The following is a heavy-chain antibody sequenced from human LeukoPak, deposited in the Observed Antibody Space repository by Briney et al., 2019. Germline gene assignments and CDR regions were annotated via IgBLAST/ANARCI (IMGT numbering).Heavy chain of an antibody. Sequence: GGSLRLSCAASGFTFSSYGMSWVRQAPGKGLEWVSSISGSGSGGSTYYADSVKGRFTISRDNSKNTLYLQMNSLIAEDTAVYYCAKSGYNRFDYWGQGTLVTVSS. CDR1: GFTFSSYG. D-gene: IGHD5-24*01. V-gene: IGHV3-23*01. J-gene: IGHJ4*02. CDR2: ISGSGSGGST. CDR3: AKSGYNRFDY.